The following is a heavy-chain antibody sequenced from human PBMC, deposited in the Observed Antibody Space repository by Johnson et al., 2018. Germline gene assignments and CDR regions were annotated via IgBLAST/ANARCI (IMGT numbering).Heavy chain of an antibody. Sequence: VQLVESGGGLVQPGGSLRLSCAASGFNFHSYSMNWVRQAPGKGLEWDSWSSYGGAIYYADSVKGRFNISRDNARNSLYLQMNGLRDEDTAVYYCTRDCNCDYGMDGWGEGTTVTVSS. D-gene: IGHD1-1*01. CDR1: GFNFHSYS. CDR3: TRDCNCDYGMDG. V-gene: IGHV3-48*02. J-gene: IGHJ6*04. CDR2: SSYGGAI.